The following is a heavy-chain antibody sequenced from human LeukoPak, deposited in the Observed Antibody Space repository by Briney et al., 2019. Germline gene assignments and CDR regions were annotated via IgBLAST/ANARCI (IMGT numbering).Heavy chain of an antibody. CDR1: GFTFISFG. J-gene: IGHJ5*02. CDR2: ISAYNGNT. D-gene: IGHD4-17*01. V-gene: IGHV1-18*01. CDR3: ARVADYDNWFDP. Sequence: GASVKVSCQASGFTFISFGFSWVRQAPGQGLEWMGWISAYNGNTNYAQNLQGRVTMTRDTSTSAVYMELSGLRSGDTGVYYCARVADYDNWFDPWGQGTLVTVSS.